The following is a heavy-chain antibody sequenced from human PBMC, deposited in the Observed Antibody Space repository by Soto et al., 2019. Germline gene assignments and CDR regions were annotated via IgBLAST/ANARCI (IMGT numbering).Heavy chain of an antibody. V-gene: IGHV4-4*02. CDR3: ARDHGSRPGE. D-gene: IGHD6-13*01. Sequence: QVQLQESGPGLVRPSGTVSLTCAVSGVSISSDNWWSWVRQPPGKALEWIGEIHHSGSTNYNTSLKSRVTMSVVPSKDLFSLTLNSVTAADTAFYYCARDHGSRPGEWGQGNLVSVSS. J-gene: IGHJ4*02. CDR1: GVSISSDNW. CDR2: IHHSGST.